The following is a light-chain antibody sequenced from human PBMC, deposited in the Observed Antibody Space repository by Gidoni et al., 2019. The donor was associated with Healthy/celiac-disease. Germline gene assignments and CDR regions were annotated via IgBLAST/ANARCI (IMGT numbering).Light chain of an antibody. J-gene: IGLJ2*01. V-gene: IGLV2-11*01. Sequence: QSALTQPRSVSGSPGQSVTISCTGTSSDFGGYNYVSWYQQPPGKAPKLMIYDVSKRPSGVTDRFSGSKSGNTASLTISGLQGEDEADYYCCSYAGSYVVFGGGTKLTVL. CDR3: CSYAGSYVV. CDR2: DVS. CDR1: SSDFGGYNY.